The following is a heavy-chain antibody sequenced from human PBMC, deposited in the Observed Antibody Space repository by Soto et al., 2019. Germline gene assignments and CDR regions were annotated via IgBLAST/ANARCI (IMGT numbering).Heavy chain of an antibody. Sequence: SETLSLTCTVSGGSISSGGYYWSWIRQHPGKGLEWIGYIYYSGSTYYNPSLKSRVSISVDTSKNQFSLKLSSVTAADTAVYYCARDAYYDSSGLDYWGQGTLVTVSS. V-gene: IGHV4-31*03. J-gene: IGHJ4*02. CDR1: GGSISSGGYY. CDR3: ARDAYYDSSGLDY. CDR2: IYYSGST. D-gene: IGHD3-22*01.